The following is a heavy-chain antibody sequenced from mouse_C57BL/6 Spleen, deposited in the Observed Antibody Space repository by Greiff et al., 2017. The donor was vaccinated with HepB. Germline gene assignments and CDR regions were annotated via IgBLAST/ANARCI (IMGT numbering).Heavy chain of an antibody. V-gene: IGHV6-3*01. CDR1: GFTFSNYW. CDR3: TRVGRSFDY. D-gene: IGHD4-1*01. J-gene: IGHJ2*01. CDR2: IRLKSDNYAT. Sequence: VQLKESGGGLVQPGGSMKLSCVASGFTFSNYWMNWVRQSPEKGLEWVAQIRLKSDNYATHYAESVKGRFTISRDDSKSSVYLQMNNLRAEDTGIYYCTRVGRSFDYWGQGTTLTVSS.